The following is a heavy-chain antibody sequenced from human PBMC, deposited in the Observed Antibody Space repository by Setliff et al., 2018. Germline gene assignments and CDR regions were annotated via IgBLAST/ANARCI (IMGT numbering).Heavy chain of an antibody. CDR2: INPGGLSS. Sequence: ASVKVSCKASGYTFAGYYMHWVRQAPGQGLEWMGIINPGGLSSSSTQKFEGRVTMTRDTSTSTVYMELNSLTSDDTAVYYCARAGLAAAGRKGVFDHWGQGTLVTVSS. D-gene: IGHD6-25*01. CDR1: GYTFAGYY. CDR3: ARAGLAAAGRKGVFDH. J-gene: IGHJ4*02. V-gene: IGHV1-46*01.